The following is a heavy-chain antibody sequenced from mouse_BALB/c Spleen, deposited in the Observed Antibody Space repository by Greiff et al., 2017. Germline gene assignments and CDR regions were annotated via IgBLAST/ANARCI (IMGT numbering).Heavy chain of an antibody. D-gene: IGHD1-1*01. CDR2: IYPGDGDT. CDR3: AREGITTAAMDY. CDR1: GYAFSSSW. Sequence: VQLQQSGPELVKPGASVKISCKASGYAFSSSWMNWVKQRPGQGLEWIGRIYPGDGDTNYNGKFKGKATLTADKSSSTAYMQLSSLTSVDSAVYFCAREGITTAAMDYWGQGTSVTVSS. J-gene: IGHJ4*01. V-gene: IGHV1-82*01.